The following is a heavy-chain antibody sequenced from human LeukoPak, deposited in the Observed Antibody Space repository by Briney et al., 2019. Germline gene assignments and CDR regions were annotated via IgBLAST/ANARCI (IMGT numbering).Heavy chain of an antibody. CDR1: GGTFSSYA. V-gene: IGHV1-69*05. J-gene: IGHJ4*02. CDR2: IIPIFGTA. Sequence: SVKVSCKASGGTFSSYAISWVRQAPGQGLEWMGGIIPIFGTANYAQKFQGRVTITTDESTSTAYMELSSLRSEDTAVYYCASSYYYDSSGYYDPHYWGQGTLVTVSS. D-gene: IGHD3-22*01. CDR3: ASSYYYDSSGYYDPHY.